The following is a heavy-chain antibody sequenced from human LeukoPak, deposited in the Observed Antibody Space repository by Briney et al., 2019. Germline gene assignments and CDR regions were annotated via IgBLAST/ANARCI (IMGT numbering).Heavy chain of an antibody. Sequence: GGSLKLSCAASAFTFSASPMHWVRQASGKGLEWVGRITGTHATAYSATVKGRFTISRDNSKNTLYLQMNSLRAEDTAVYYCASDSTGDGYFDYWGQGTLVTVSS. CDR2: ITGTHAT. V-gene: IGHV3-73*01. J-gene: IGHJ4*02. CDR1: AFTFSASP. D-gene: IGHD3-10*01. CDR3: ASDSTGDGYFDY.